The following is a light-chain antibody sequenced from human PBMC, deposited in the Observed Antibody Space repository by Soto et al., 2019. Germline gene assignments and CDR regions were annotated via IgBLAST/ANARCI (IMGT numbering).Light chain of an antibody. CDR2: DVS. CDR1: SSDVGGYNY. CDR3: SSYTSSSTLVV. V-gene: IGLV2-14*01. Sequence: QSALTQPASVSGSPGQSITISCTGPSSDVGGYNYVSWYQQHPGKAPKLMIYDVSNRPSGVSNRFSGSKSGNTASLTISGLQVDDEADYYCSSYTSSSTLVVFGGGTQLTVL. J-gene: IGLJ2*01.